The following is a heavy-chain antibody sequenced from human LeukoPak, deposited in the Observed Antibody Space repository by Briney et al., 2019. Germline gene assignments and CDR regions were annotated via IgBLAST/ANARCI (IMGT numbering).Heavy chain of an antibody. Sequence: PGGSLRLSCAASGFTFCSYGMHWVRQAPGKGLEWVAVISFDGRNKYFGDSVKGRFIISRDNSKNTLSLQMNSLRPEDTAVYYCVKDGHSVTIFDYWGRGTLVTVSS. CDR2: ISFDGRNK. J-gene: IGHJ4*02. CDR3: VKDGHSVTIFDY. CDR1: GFTFCSYG. V-gene: IGHV3-30*18. D-gene: IGHD4-17*01.